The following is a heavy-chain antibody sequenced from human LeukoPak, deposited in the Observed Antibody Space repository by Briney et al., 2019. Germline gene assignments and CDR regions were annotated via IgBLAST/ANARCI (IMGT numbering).Heavy chain of an antibody. CDR2: INHSGSA. CDR3: ATYYDSSGYHYFDY. Sequence: SETLSLTCAVYGGSFSAYYWSWIRQSPGKGLEWIGEINHSGSANYNPSLKSRVTISDDTSKNQFSLRLRSVTAADTALYYCATYYDSSGYHYFDYWGQGSQVTVSS. J-gene: IGHJ4*02. D-gene: IGHD3-22*01. CDR1: GGSFSAYY. V-gene: IGHV4-34*01.